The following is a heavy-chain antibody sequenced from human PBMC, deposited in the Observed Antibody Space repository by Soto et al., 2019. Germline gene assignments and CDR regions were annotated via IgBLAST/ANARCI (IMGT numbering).Heavy chain of an antibody. CDR3: ARDNPPLGY. J-gene: IGHJ4*02. Sequence: QVQLVQSGAEVKKPGASVKVSCKASGYTFTSYGISWVRQAPGQGLERMGWISAYNGNTNDAQKLQGRVPMTTDTSTSRAYMELRCPRSDDTAVYYCARDNPPLGYWGQGTLVTVSS. CDR1: GYTFTSYG. CDR2: ISAYNGNT. V-gene: IGHV1-18*01.